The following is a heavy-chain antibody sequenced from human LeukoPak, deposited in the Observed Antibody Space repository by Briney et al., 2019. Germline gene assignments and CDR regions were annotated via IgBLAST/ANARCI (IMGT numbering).Heavy chain of an antibody. CDR1: GYTFTGYY. V-gene: IGHV1-2*02. Sequence: ASVKVSCKASGYTFTGYYMHWVRQAPGQGLEWMGWINPNSGGTNYAQKFQGRVTMTRDTSISTAYMELSRLRSDDTAVYYCARAGFTIFRVVINYYYGMDVWGQGTTVTVSS. CDR2: INPNSGGT. CDR3: ARAGFTIFRVVINYYYGMDV. D-gene: IGHD3-3*01. J-gene: IGHJ6*02.